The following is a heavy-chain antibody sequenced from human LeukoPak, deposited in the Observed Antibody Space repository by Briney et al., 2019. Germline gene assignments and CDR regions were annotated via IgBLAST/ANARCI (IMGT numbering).Heavy chain of an antibody. D-gene: IGHD6-19*01. CDR1: GFTFSSYA. CDR2: ISYDGSNK. V-gene: IGHV3-30-3*01. CDR3: TRGATYSSGPPGGY. J-gene: IGHJ4*02. Sequence: GGSLRLSCAASGFTFSSYAMHWVRQAPGKGLEWVAVISYDGSNKYYADSVKGRFTISRDNSENTLYLQMNSLKTEDTAVYYCTRGATYSSGPPGGYWGQGTLVTVSS.